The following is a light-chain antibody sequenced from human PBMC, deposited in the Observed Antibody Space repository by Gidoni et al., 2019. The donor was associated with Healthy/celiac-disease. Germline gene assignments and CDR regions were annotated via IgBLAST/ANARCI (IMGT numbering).Light chain of an antibody. Sequence: DIQLTQSPSFLSASVGDRVTITCRASQGISSYLAWYQQKPGKAPKLLIYAASTLQSGVPSRFSGSGSGTEFTLTISSLQPEDFATYYCQQLNSYRCSFXQXTKLEIK. V-gene: IGKV1-9*01. CDR3: QQLNSYRCS. CDR2: AAS. CDR1: QGISSY. J-gene: IGKJ2*04.